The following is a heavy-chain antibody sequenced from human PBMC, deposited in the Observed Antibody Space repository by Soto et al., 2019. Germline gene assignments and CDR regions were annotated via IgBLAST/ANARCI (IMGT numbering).Heavy chain of an antibody. CDR1: GGSFSDYF. J-gene: IGHJ4*02. Sequence: SETLSLTCAVYGGSFSDYFLSWIRQPPGKGLEWIGEINHSGSTNYNPSLKSRVTISVDTSKNQFSLKLSSVTAADTALYYCARGGGSNTNYVDYWGQGTLVTVSS. CDR2: INHSGST. D-gene: IGHD2-2*01. CDR3: ARGGGSNTNYVDY. V-gene: IGHV4-34*01.